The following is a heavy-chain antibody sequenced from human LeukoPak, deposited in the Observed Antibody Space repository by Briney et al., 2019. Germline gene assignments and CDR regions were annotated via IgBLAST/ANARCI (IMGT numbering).Heavy chain of an antibody. CDR2: ISSSSSYI. J-gene: IGHJ5*02. CDR3: ARVADRWFGELLSSFSFHP. CDR1: GFTFTSYA. V-gene: IGHV3-21*01. D-gene: IGHD3-10*01. Sequence: GGSLRLSCAASGFTFTSYALTWVRQAPGKGLEWVSSISSSSSYIYYADSVKGRFTISRDNAKNSLYLQMNSLRAEDTAVYYCARVADRWFGELLSSFSFHPWGQGTLVTVSS.